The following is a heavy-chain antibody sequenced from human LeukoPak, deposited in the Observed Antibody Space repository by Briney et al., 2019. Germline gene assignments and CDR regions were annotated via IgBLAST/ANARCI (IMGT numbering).Heavy chain of an antibody. J-gene: IGHJ4*02. Sequence: SETLSLTCTVSGGSISSNSYYWGWIRQPPGKGLEWIGSIYYSGSTYYIPSLKSRVTISVDTSKNQFSLKLSSVTAADTAVYYCARDKYSGKHFDYWGQGTLVTVSS. V-gene: IGHV4-39*07. D-gene: IGHD3-10*01. CDR1: GGSISSNSYY. CDR3: ARDKYSGKHFDY. CDR2: IYYSGST.